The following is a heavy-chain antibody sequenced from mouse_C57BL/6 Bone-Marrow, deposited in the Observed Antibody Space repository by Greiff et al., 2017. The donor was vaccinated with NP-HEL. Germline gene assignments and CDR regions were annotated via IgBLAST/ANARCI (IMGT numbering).Heavy chain of an antibody. CDR1: GYTFTDYN. CDR3: AVVAHWYFDV. D-gene: IGHD1-1*01. CDR2: INPNNGGT. Sequence: VQLQQSGPELVKPGASVKIPCKASGYTFTDYNMDWVKQSHGKSLEWIGDINPNNGGTIYNQKFKGKATLTVDKSSSTAYMELRSLTSEDTAVYYCAVVAHWYFDVWGTGTTVTVSS. J-gene: IGHJ1*03. V-gene: IGHV1-18*01.